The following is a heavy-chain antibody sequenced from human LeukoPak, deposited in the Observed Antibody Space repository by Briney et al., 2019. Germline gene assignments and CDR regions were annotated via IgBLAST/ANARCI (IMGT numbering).Heavy chain of an antibody. J-gene: IGHJ5*02. CDR2: ISGSGGST. CDR1: GFTFSSYA. V-gene: IGHV3-23*01. CDR3: AKDRGSSWLNWFDP. Sequence: GVSLRLSCAASGFTFSSYAMSWVRQAPGKGLEWVSAISGSGGSTYYADSVKGRFTISRDNSKNTLYLQMNSLRAEDTAVYYCAKDRGSSWLNWFDPWGQGTLVTVSS. D-gene: IGHD6-13*01.